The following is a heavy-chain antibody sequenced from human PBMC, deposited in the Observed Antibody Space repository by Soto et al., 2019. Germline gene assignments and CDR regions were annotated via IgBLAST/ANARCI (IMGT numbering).Heavy chain of an antibody. J-gene: IGHJ5*02. Sequence: GGSLRLSCAASGFTFSSYAMHWVRQAPGKGLEWVAVISYDGSNKYYADSVKGRFTISRDNSKNTLYLQMNSLRAEDTAVYYCARDPTRSGYYGSGSYYMNWFDPWGQGTLVTVSS. V-gene: IGHV3-30-3*01. CDR2: ISYDGSNK. CDR3: ARDPTRSGYYGSGSYYMNWFDP. CDR1: GFTFSSYA. D-gene: IGHD3-10*01.